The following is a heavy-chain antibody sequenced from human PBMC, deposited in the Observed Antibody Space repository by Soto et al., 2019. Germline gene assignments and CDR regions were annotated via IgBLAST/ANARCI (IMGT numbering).Heavy chain of an antibody. V-gene: IGHV3-66*01. Sequence: EVQLVESGGGLVQPGGSLRLSCAASGFTVSSNYMSWVSQAPGKGLEWVSVIYRGGSTYYADSVKGRFTISRDNSKNTLYLQMNSLRAEETAVYYCARDGVYSGYDIPHYYYYMDVWGKGTTVTVSS. CDR1: GFTVSSNY. J-gene: IGHJ6*03. D-gene: IGHD5-12*01. CDR3: ARDGVYSGYDIPHYYYYMDV. CDR2: IYRGGST.